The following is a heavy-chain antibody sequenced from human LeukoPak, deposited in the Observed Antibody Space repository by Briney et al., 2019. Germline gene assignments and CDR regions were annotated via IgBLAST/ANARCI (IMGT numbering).Heavy chain of an antibody. Sequence: GGSLRLSCAASGFTFSSYAMSWVRQAPGKGLEWVSLISATATYYADSVKGRFTISRDISRNTLYLQMNSLRADDTAVYYCAKGQGSGSYPLDYRGQGTLVTVSS. D-gene: IGHD3-16*02. CDR1: GFTFSSYA. CDR3: AKGQGSGSYPLDY. CDR2: ISATAT. J-gene: IGHJ4*02. V-gene: IGHV3-23*01.